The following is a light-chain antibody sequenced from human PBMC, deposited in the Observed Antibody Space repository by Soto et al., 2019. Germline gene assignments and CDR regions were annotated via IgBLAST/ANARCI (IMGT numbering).Light chain of an antibody. Sequence: EIVMTQSPATLSLSPGERATLSCRASQSVSSNLLWYQQKPGQPPRLLIYGASTGATGITARFSGSGSGTEFTLTISSLQSEDFAFYYCQQYNRWPFTCGHGTRV. J-gene: IGKJ3*01. CDR1: QSVSSN. V-gene: IGKV3-15*01. CDR2: GAS. CDR3: QQYNRWPFT.